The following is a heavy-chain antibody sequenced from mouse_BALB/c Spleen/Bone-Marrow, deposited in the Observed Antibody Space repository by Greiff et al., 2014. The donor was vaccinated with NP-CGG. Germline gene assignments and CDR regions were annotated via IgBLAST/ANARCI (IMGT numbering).Heavy chain of an antibody. CDR2: IRNKANGYTT. Sequence: EVQRVESGGGLVQPGGSQRLSCATSGFTFTDYYMSWVRQPPGKALEWLGFIRNKANGYTTEYSASVKGRFTISRDNSQSILYLQMNTLRAEDSATYYCARDKNYGSYWYFDVWGAGTTVTVSS. CDR3: ARDKNYGSYWYFDV. D-gene: IGHD2-1*01. CDR1: GFTFTDYY. J-gene: IGHJ1*01. V-gene: IGHV7-3*02.